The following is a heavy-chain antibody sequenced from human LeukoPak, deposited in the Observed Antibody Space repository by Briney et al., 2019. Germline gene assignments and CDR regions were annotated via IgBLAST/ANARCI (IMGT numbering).Heavy chain of an antibody. Sequence: SETLSLTCTVSGGSISSSSYYWGWIRQPPGKGLEWIGSIYYSGSTYYNPSLKSRVTISVDTSKNQFSLKLSSVTAADTAVYYCARDFQYCSSTSCYSGFDPWGQGTLVTVSS. CDR2: IYYSGST. D-gene: IGHD2-2*01. CDR3: ARDFQYCSSTSCYSGFDP. V-gene: IGHV4-39*07. CDR1: GGSISSSSYY. J-gene: IGHJ5*02.